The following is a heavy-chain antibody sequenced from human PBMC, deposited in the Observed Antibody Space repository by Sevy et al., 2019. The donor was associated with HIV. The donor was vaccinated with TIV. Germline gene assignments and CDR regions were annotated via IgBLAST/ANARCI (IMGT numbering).Heavy chain of an antibody. CDR1: GGSISNSDSY. D-gene: IGHD3-10*01. V-gene: IGHV4-39*01. J-gene: IGHJ3*02. CDR3: ARRRVEDYYGSGTPPLVNGPSDI. CDR2: IYYSGST. Sequence: SETLSLTCTVSGGSISNSDSYWGWIRQPPGKGLGWIGSIYYSGSTYYNPSLKSRVTLSVDTSKNQFSLKVNSVTAADTALYYCARRRVEDYYGSGTPPLVNGPSDIWGQGTMVTVSS.